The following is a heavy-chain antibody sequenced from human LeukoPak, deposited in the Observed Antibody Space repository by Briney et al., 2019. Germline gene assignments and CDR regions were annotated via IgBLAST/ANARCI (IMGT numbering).Heavy chain of an antibody. V-gene: IGHV3-21*01. J-gene: IGHJ4*02. CDR1: GFTFNTYT. CDR3: ARTYYDILTGYNPYFDY. CDR2: ITASSTAI. D-gene: IGHD3-9*01. Sequence: GGSLRLSCAASGFTFNTYTMNWVRQAPGKGLGWVSSITASSTAIYSADSVKGRFTISRDNAKNFLYLQMNSLRAEDTAVYYCARTYYDILTGYNPYFDYWGQGILVTVSS.